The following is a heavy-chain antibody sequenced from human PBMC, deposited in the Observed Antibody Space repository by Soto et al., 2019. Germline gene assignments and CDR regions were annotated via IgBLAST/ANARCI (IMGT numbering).Heavy chain of an antibody. J-gene: IGHJ4*02. CDR2: IRSKAYGGTT. V-gene: IGHV3-49*03. CDR1: GFTFGDYA. Sequence: PGGSLRLSCTASGFTFGDYAMSWFRQAPGKGLEWVGFIRSKAYGGTTEYAASVKGRFTISRDDSKSIAYLQMNSLKTEDTAVYYCTSDPLADRGYSYGSPDYWGQGTLVTVSS. D-gene: IGHD5-18*01. CDR3: TSDPLADRGYSYGSPDY.